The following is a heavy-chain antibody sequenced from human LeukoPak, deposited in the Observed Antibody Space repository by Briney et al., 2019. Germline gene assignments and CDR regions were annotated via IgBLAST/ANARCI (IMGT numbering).Heavy chain of an antibody. CDR3: AREMRVVTAIQIHYYYYYMDV. CDR2: INPNSGGT. Sequence: ASVKVSCKASGYTFTGYYMHWVRQAPGQGLEWMGWINPNSGGTNYAQKFQGRVTMTRDTSISTAYMELSRLRSDDTAVYYCAREMRVVTAIQIHYYYYYMDVWGKGTTVTISS. CDR1: GYTFTGYY. V-gene: IGHV1-2*02. J-gene: IGHJ6*03. D-gene: IGHD2-21*02.